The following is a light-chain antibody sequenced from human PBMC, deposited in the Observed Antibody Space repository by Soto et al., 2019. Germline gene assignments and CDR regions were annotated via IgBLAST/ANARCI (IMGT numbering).Light chain of an antibody. CDR3: QSYDSSRSPLYV. CDR2: ANN. CDR1: SSNIGAGYD. Sequence: QSALAQPPSVSGAPGQRVSISYTVSSSNIGAGYDVHWYQHLPGTAPKLLIYANNNRPSGVPDRFSGSKSGTSASLAITWLQAEDEADYYCQSYDSSRSPLYVFGTGTKVTV. J-gene: IGLJ1*01. V-gene: IGLV1-40*01.